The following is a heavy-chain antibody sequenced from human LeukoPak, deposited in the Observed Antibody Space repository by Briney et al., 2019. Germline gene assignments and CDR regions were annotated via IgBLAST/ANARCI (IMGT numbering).Heavy chain of an antibody. V-gene: IGHV1-46*01. D-gene: IGHD2-21*01. CDR3: AREPPNYCGGDCYLEGAFDI. Sequence: GASVKVPCKASGYTFTSYYMHWVRQAPGQGLEWMGIINPRGGSTSYAQKFQGRVTMTRDTSTSTVYMELSSLRSEDTAVYYCAREPPNYCGGDCYLEGAFDIWGQGTVVTVSS. CDR2: INPRGGST. CDR1: GYTFTSYY. J-gene: IGHJ3*02.